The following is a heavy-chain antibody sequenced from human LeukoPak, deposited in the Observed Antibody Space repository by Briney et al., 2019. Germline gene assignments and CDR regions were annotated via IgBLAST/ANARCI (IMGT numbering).Heavy chain of an antibody. CDR2: INPNSGGT. CDR3: ARDHRFWSGYRDEPFYY. D-gene: IGHD3-3*01. CDR1: GYTFTSYG. Sequence: GASVKVSCKASGYTFTSYGISWVRQAPGQGLEWMGRINPNSGGTNYAQKFQGRVTMTRDTSISAAYMELSRLRSDDTAVYYCARDHRFWSGYRDEPFYYWGQGTLVTVSS. J-gene: IGHJ4*02. V-gene: IGHV1-2*06.